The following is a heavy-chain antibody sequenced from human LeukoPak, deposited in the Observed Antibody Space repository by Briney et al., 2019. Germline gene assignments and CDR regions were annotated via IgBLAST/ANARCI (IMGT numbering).Heavy chain of an antibody. Sequence: SETLSLTCTVSGGSISSYYWSWIRQPPGKGLEWIGYIYYSGSTNYNPSLKSRVTISVDTSKNQFSLKLSSVTAADTAVYYCAKDLSGYSYGYFDYWGQGTLVTVSS. D-gene: IGHD5-18*01. CDR2: IYYSGST. CDR1: GGSISSYY. CDR3: AKDLSGYSYGYFDY. V-gene: IGHV4-59*08. J-gene: IGHJ4*02.